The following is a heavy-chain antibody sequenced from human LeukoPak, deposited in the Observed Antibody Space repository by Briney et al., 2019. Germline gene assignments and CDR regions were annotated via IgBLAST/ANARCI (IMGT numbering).Heavy chain of an antibody. CDR3: AKGRLQEGTVFRGVITPVDY. D-gene: IGHD3-10*01. J-gene: IGHJ4*02. CDR2: IWYDGSNK. Sequence: PGGSLRLSCAASGFIFKTYAMHWVRQAPGKGLEWVTMIWYDGSNKYYGDSVKGRFTISRDNSKNTLFLQMSSLSADDTALYYCAKGRLQEGTVFRGVITPVDYWGQGTLVTVTS. V-gene: IGHV3-33*06. CDR1: GFIFKTYA.